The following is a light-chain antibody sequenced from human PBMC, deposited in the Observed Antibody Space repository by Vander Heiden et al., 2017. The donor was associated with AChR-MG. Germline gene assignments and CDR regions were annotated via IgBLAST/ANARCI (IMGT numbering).Light chain of an antibody. CDR1: QSISSY. J-gene: IGKJ4*01. V-gene: IGKV1-39*01. CDR2: AAS. CDR3: QQNDSTPRVT. Sequence: DIQMTQSPSSLSASVGDRVTITCRASQSISSYLNWYQQKPGKAPKLLIYAASSLQSGVPSRFSGSGYGTDFTLTISSLQPEDFATYYCQQNDSTPRVTFGGGTKVEIK.